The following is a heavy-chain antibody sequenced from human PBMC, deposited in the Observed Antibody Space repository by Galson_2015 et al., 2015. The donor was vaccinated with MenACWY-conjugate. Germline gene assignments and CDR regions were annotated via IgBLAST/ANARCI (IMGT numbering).Heavy chain of an antibody. V-gene: IGHV1-3*01. Sequence: SVKVSCKASGYTFTTYAMHWVRQAPGQRLEWMGWINPANGNTKYSQNFQGRLTFTRDTSATTVYMELSSLRSEDTAMFYCVRESIVVVLAVLRGGYFDYWGQGTLVTVSS. CDR3: VRESIVVVLAVLRGGYFDY. D-gene: IGHD2-15*01. CDR2: INPANGNT. J-gene: IGHJ4*02. CDR1: GYTFTTYA.